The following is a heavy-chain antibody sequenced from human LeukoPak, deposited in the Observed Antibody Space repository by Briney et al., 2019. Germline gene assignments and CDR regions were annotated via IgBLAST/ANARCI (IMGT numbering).Heavy chain of an antibody. Sequence: GGSLRLSCAASGFTFSSSGMHWVRQAPGKGLEWVAFIRYDGTSNYYADSVKGRFTISRDNSKNTVYLQMNSLRAEDTAVYYCAKETRGSYSDYWGQGTLVTVSS. D-gene: IGHD1-26*01. CDR2: IRYDGTSN. J-gene: IGHJ4*02. CDR3: AKETRGSYSDY. CDR1: GFTFSSSG. V-gene: IGHV3-30*02.